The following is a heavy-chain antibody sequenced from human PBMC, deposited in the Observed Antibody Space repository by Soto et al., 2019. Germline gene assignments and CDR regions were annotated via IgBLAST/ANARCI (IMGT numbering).Heavy chain of an antibody. CDR3: AKDLSRWPPYPFAS. Sequence: EVQLLESGGGLLQPGGSLRLSCAASGFTFSNYGMNWVRQAPGKGLEWVSGISTNGDTANYADSVKGRFTISRDNSKNALFRQMKGLSPEATALYYCAKDLSRWPPYPFASWGQGPLVTVSS. CDR1: GFTFSNYG. CDR2: ISTNGDTA. D-gene: IGHD2-15*01. V-gene: IGHV3-23*01. J-gene: IGHJ5*01.